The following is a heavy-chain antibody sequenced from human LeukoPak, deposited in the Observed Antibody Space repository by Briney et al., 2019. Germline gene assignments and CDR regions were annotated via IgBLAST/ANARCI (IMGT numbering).Heavy chain of an antibody. V-gene: IGHV3-30*02. D-gene: IGHD3-10*01. CDR2: IRYDGSNK. J-gene: IGHJ4*02. CDR3: ANMMVRGATTGFDY. Sequence: PGGSLRLSCAASGFTFSSYGMHWVRQAPGKGLEWVAFIRYDGSNKYYADSVKGRFTISRDNSKNTLYLQMNSLRAEDTAVYYCANMMVRGATTGFDYWGQGTLVTVSS. CDR1: GFTFSSYG.